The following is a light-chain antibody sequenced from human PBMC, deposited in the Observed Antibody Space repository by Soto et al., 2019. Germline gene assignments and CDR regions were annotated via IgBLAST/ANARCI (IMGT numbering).Light chain of an antibody. V-gene: IGLV1-51*01. CDR1: SPNIGNNY. CDR2: DNN. Sequence: QAVVTQPPSVSAAPGQKVTISCSGSSPNIGNNYVSWYQQLPGTAPKLLIYDNNKRPSGIPDRFSGSKSGTSGTLDITGLQTGDEADYYCATWDYSLTGEVFGGGTKVTVL. J-gene: IGLJ2*01. CDR3: ATWDYSLTGEV.